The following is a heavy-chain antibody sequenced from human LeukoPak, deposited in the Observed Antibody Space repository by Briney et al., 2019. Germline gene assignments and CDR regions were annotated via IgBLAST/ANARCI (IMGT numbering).Heavy chain of an antibody. CDR2: IYYSGST. CDR1: GGSIRNYY. Sequence: SETLSLTCTVSGGSIRNYYWSWIRQPPGKGLEWIGYIYYSGSTNYNPSLKSRVTISVDTSKNQLSLRLSSVTAADTAVYYCARGPADYNKLKPGDRDGYNYKSKRTPFDYWGQGTLVTVSS. D-gene: IGHD5-24*01. CDR3: ARGPADYNKLKPGDRDGYNYKSKRTPFDY. J-gene: IGHJ4*02. V-gene: IGHV4-59*12.